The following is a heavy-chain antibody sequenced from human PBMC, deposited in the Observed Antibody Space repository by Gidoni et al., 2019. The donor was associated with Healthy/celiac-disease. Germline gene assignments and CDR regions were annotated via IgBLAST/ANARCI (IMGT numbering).Heavy chain of an antibody. CDR2: MSGSGGST. CDR1: GFTFSSYA. V-gene: IGHV3-23*01. CDR3: AKFLWFGELVSLFDY. J-gene: IGHJ4*02. Sequence: EVQLLASGGGLVQPGGSLRLSCAASGFTFSSYAMSWVRQAPGKGLEWVSAMSGSGGSTYYVDSVKGRFTISRDNSKNTLYLQMNSLRAEDTAVYYCAKFLWFGELVSLFDYWGQGTLVTVSS. D-gene: IGHD3-10*01.